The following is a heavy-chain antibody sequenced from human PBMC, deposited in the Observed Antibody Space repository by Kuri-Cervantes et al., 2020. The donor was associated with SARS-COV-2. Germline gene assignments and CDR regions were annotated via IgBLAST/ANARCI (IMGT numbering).Heavy chain of an antibody. CDR2: IYYSGST. D-gene: IGHD3-10*01. CDR3: ARGSYGSGSYYSH. Sequence: ESLKISCAASGFTFSNAWMSWVRQAPGKGLEWVGSIYYSGSTNYNPSLKSRVTISVDTSKNQFSLKLSSVTAADTAVYYCARGSYGSGSYYSHWGQGTLVTVSS. V-gene: IGHV4-34*01. CDR1: GFTFSNAW. J-gene: IGHJ4*02.